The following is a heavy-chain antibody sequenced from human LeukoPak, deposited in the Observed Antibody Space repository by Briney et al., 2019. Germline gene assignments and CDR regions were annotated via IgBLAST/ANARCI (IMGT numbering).Heavy chain of an antibody. V-gene: IGHV3-7*01. D-gene: IGHD3-22*01. J-gene: IGHJ1*01. CDR1: GFTFSDFW. CDR3: ARGSNGYYCDHFQT. CDR2: IKQDGIEK. Sequence: GGSLRLSCAASGFTFSDFWMTWIRQAPGKGLEWVANIKQDGIEKYYVDSVEGRFTVSRDNTKNSLFLQMHSLRAEDTAVYYCARGSNGYYCDHFQTWGQGSLVTVSS.